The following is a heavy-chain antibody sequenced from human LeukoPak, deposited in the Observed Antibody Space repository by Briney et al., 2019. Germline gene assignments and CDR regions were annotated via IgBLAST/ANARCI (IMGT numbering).Heavy chain of an antibody. D-gene: IGHD1-26*01. CDR1: GFTFSDYY. V-gene: IGHV3-11*01. J-gene: IGHJ4*02. CDR2: VSSSGSTI. CDR3: ATYDREYYALFDY. Sequence: GGSLRLSCAASGFTFSDYYMSWIRQAPGKGLEWVSYVSSSGSTIYYADSVKGRFTISRDNAKNSLYLQMNSLRAEDTAVYYCATYDREYYALFDYWGQGTLVTVSS.